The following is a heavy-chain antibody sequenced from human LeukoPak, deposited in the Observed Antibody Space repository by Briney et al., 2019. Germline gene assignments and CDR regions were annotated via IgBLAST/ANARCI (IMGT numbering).Heavy chain of an antibody. D-gene: IGHD6-6*01. CDR3: ASLRYSSSSGGVGYYYYYYMDV. CDR1: GGSFSGYY. Sequence: SETLSLTCAVYGGSFSGYYWSWIRQPPGKGLEWIGEINHSGSTNYNPSLKSRVTISVDTSKNQFSLKLSSVTAADTAVYYCASLRYSSSSGGVGYYYYYYMDVWGKGTTVTVSS. CDR2: INHSGST. J-gene: IGHJ6*03. V-gene: IGHV4-34*01.